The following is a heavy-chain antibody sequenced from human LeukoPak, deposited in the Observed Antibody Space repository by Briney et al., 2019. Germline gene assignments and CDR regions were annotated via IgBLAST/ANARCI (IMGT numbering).Heavy chain of an antibody. CDR2: IIPIFGTA. J-gene: IGHJ5*02. Sequence: SVKVSCKASGGTFSSYAISWVRQAPGQGLEWMGGIIPIFGTANYAQKFQGRVTITADESTSTAYMELSSLRSEDTAVYYCARIRRSGELLDAGRYNWFDPWGQGTLVTVSS. V-gene: IGHV1-69*13. CDR1: GGTFSSYA. D-gene: IGHD1-26*01. CDR3: ARIRRSGELLDAGRYNWFDP.